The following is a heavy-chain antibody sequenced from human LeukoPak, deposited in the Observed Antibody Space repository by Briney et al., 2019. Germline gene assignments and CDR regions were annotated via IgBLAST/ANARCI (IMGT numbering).Heavy chain of an antibody. Sequence: PGGSLRLSCAASGFTFSSYDMHWVRQATGKGLEWVSAIGTAGDTYYPGSVKGRFTISRENAKNSLYLQMNSLRAGDTAVYYCARAVGLIWFDPWGQGTLVTVSS. V-gene: IGHV3-13*01. J-gene: IGHJ5*02. CDR1: GFTFSSYD. CDR2: IGTAGDT. D-gene: IGHD1-26*01. CDR3: ARAVGLIWFDP.